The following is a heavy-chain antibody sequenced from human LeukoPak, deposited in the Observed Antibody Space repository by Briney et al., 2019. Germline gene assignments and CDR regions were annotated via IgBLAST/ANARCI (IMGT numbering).Heavy chain of an antibody. CDR3: ASGGMGARKYYSDPFDY. D-gene: IGHD3-10*01. Sequence: PGGSLRLSCAASGFTVSSNYMSWARQAPEKGLEWVSIIYSRGSTYYADSVKGRFTISRDDSKNTLYLQMNSLRAEDTAVYYCASGGMGARKYYSDPFDYWGQGTLVTVSS. J-gene: IGHJ4*02. CDR2: IYSRGST. CDR1: GFTVSSNY. V-gene: IGHV3-53*01.